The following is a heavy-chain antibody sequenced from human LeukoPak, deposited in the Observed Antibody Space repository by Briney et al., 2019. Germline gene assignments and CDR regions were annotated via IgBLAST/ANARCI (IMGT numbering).Heavy chain of an antibody. V-gene: IGHV1-46*01. CDR2: INPSGGST. D-gene: IGHD3-22*01. Sequence: ASVKVSCKASGYTFTSYYMHWVRQAPGQGLEWMGIINPSGGSTSYAQKFQGRVTMTRDTSTSTVYMELSSLRSEDTAVYYCARFPYYYDSSGYTVVGMDVWGQGTTVTVSS. CDR3: ARFPYYYDSSGYTVVGMDV. CDR1: GYTFTSYY. J-gene: IGHJ6*02.